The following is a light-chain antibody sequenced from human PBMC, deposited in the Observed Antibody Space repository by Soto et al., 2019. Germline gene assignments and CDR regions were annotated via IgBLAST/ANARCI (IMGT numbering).Light chain of an antibody. Sequence: DIQMTQSPSTLSASVGDRVTITCRASQSISNWLAWYQQKPGKAPKLLIYKAPSLESGVPSRFSGSGSGTEFTLTINSLQPDDFATYYCQQYKSYWITFGGGTKVEIK. CDR2: KAP. CDR3: QQYKSYWIT. CDR1: QSISNW. V-gene: IGKV1-5*03. J-gene: IGKJ4*01.